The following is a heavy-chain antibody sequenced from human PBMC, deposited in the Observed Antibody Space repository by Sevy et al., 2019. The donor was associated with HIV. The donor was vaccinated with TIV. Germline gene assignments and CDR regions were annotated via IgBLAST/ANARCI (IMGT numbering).Heavy chain of an antibody. D-gene: IGHD6-6*01. CDR1: GFTFSSYG. CDR3: ARDRTIVIAARPSNWFDP. J-gene: IGHJ5*02. CDR2: IWYDGSNK. V-gene: IGHV3-33*01. Sequence: GGSLRLSCAASGFTFSSYGMHWVRQAPGKGLEWVAVIWYDGSNKYYADSVKGRFTISRDNSKNTLYLQMNSLRAEDTAVYYCARDRTIVIAARPSNWFDPWVQGTLVTVSS.